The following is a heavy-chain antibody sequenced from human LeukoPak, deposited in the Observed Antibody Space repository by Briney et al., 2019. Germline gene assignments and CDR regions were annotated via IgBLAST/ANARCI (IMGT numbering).Heavy chain of an antibody. CDR2: IYYSGST. J-gene: IGHJ4*02. D-gene: IGHD3-10*01. CDR3: ASGIWFGELYALYYFDY. Sequence: KPSETLSLTCTVSGGSISSSSYYWGWIRQPPGKGLEWIGSIYYSGSTYYNPSLESRVTISVDTSKNQFSLKLSSVTAADTAVYYCASGIWFGELYALYYFDYWGQGTLVTVSS. CDR1: GGSISSSSYY. V-gene: IGHV4-39*01.